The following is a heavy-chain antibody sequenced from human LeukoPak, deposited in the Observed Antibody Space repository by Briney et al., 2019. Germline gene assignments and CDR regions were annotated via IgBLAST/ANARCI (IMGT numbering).Heavy chain of an antibody. CDR3: ARDPEGVGGFDY. D-gene: IGHD1-26*01. CDR1: GGSISSSSYY. V-gene: IGHV4-39*07. Sequence: PSETLSLTCTVFGGSISSSSYYWGWIRQPPGKGLEWIGSIYYSGSTYYNPSLKSRVTISVDTSKNQFSLKLSSMTAADTAVYYCARDPEGVGGFDYWGQGTLVTVSS. CDR2: IYYSGST. J-gene: IGHJ4*02.